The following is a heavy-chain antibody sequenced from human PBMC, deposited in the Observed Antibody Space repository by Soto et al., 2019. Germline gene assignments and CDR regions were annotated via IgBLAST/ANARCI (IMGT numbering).Heavy chain of an antibody. CDR2: ISFDGKNR. Sequence: QVQLVESGGGVVQPGKSLRLSCAASGFIFSNYGMHWVRQAPGKGLVWVALISFDGKNRNYADSVKGRFTIYRDNPKNTLYLEMNSLRPEDTAFYYCAKRGGVVGGSEHPFFEYWGQGTLVTVSS. D-gene: IGHD2-15*01. CDR1: GFIFSNYG. CDR3: AKRGGVVGGSEHPFFEY. J-gene: IGHJ4*02. V-gene: IGHV3-30*18.